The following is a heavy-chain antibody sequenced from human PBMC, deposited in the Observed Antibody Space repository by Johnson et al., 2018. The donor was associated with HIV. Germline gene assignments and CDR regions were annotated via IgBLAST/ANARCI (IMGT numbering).Heavy chain of an antibody. D-gene: IGHD3-22*01. CDR1: GFTFSSYA. J-gene: IGHJ3*02. CDR3: AREHGPEEGYYDGRYYSGFDI. V-gene: IGHV3-30-3*01. Sequence: QVQLVESGGGVVQPGRSLRLSCAVSGFTFSSYAMHWVRQAPGKGLEWVAIISYDGSNKYYAESVKGRFTISRDNSNNTLYLQMNSLRTEDTAVYYCAREHGPEEGYYDGRYYSGFDIWGQGTMVTVSS. CDR2: ISYDGSNK.